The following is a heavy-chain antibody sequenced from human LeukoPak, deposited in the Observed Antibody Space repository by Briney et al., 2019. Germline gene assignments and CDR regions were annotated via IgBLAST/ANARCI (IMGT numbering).Heavy chain of an antibody. J-gene: IGHJ4*02. D-gene: IGHD3-10*01. CDR3: ASRIRITMVRGVIITVMPFDY. CDR2: IKQDGSEK. CDR1: GFTFSSYW. Sequence: GGSLRLSCAASGFTFSSYWMSWVRQAPGKGLEWVANIKQDGSEKYYVDSVKGRFTISRDNAKKSLYLQMNSLRAEDTAVYYCASRIRITMVRGVIITVMPFDYWGQGTLVTVSS. V-gene: IGHV3-7*01.